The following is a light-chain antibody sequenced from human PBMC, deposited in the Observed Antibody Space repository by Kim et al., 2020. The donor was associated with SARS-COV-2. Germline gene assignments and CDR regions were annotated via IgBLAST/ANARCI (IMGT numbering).Light chain of an antibody. Sequence: DIQMTQSPSTLSASVGDRVTITCRASESIGNWLAWYQQKPGKAPKLLIYLASTLESGVPSRFRGSGSGTEFTLTITSLQPDDFATYYCQHYIRFPYTFGQGTKVDIK. J-gene: IGKJ2*01. V-gene: IGKV1-5*03. CDR1: ESIGNW. CDR2: LAS. CDR3: QHYIRFPYT.